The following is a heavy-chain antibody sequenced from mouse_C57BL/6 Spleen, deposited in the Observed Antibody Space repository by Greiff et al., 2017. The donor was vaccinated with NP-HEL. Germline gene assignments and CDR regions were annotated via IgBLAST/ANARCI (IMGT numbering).Heavy chain of an antibody. Sequence: QVQLQQPGAELVRPGSSVKLSCKASGYTFTSYWMDWVKQRPGQGLEWIGNIYPSDSETHYNQKLKDKSTLTVDKSSSTAYLQLSSLTSEDSAVYYCASHDYDGGYYYAMAYWGQGTSVTVSS. V-gene: IGHV1-61*01. CDR3: ASHDYDGGYYYAMAY. CDR1: GYTFTSYW. CDR2: IYPSDSET. D-gene: IGHD2-4*01. J-gene: IGHJ4*01.